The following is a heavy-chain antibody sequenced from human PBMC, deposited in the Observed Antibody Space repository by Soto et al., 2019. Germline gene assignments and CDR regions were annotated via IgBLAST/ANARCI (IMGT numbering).Heavy chain of an antibody. D-gene: IGHD3-3*01. V-gene: IGHV1-3*01. J-gene: IGHJ6*03. CDR2: INAGNGNT. CDR3: ARDLSAYDFWSGQPYYYYYMDV. CDR1: GYTFTGYA. Sequence: GASVKVSCKASGYTFTGYAMNWVRQAPGQRLEWMGWINAGNGNTKYSQKFQGRVTITRDTSASTAYMELSSLRSEDTAVYYCARDLSAYDFWSGQPYYYYYMDVWGKGTTVTVS.